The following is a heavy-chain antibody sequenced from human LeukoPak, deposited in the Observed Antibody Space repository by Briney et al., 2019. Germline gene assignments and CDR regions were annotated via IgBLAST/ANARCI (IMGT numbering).Heavy chain of an antibody. V-gene: IGHV4-39*01. D-gene: IGHD3-3*01. J-gene: IGHJ6*03. CDR2: IYYSGTT. Sequence: SETLSLTCTVSGGSISSSHYYWGWIRQPPGKGLEWIGTIYYSGTTYYNPSLESRVTMSEDTSKNQFSLTVRSVTAADTAVYYCARQISDYYYYYINVWGKGTTVTVSS. CDR1: GGSISSSHYY. CDR3: ARQISDYYYYYINV.